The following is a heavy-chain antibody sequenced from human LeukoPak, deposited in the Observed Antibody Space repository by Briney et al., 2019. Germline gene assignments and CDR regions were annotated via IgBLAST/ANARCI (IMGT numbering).Heavy chain of an antibody. Sequence: SETLSLTCTVSGGSISSYYWSWIRQPPGKGLEWIGYIYYSGSTNYNPSLKSRVTISVDTSKNQFSLKLSSVTAADTAVYYCARDRGGDYGDQALMDVWGQGTTVTVSS. CDR2: IYYSGST. CDR3: ARDRGGDYGDQALMDV. CDR1: GGSISSYY. J-gene: IGHJ6*02. V-gene: IGHV4-59*01. D-gene: IGHD4-17*01.